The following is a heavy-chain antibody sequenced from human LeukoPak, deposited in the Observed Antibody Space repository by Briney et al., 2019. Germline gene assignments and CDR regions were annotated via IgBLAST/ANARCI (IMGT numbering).Heavy chain of an antibody. J-gene: IGHJ4*02. Sequence: SETLSLTCAVYGGSFSGYYWSWIRQPPGKGLEWIGEINHSGSTNYNPSLKSRVTISVDTSKSQFSLKLSSVTAADTAVYYCARGIRGDSSGYCLGYWGQGTLVTVSS. CDR2: INHSGST. CDR3: ARGIRGDSSGYCLGY. V-gene: IGHV4-34*01. D-gene: IGHD3-22*01. CDR1: GGSFSGYY.